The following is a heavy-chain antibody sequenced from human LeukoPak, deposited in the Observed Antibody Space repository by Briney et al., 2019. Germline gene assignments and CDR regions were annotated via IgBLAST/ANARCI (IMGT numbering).Heavy chain of an antibody. J-gene: IGHJ3*01. Sequence: GGSLRLSCAASGFTLNGYWMHWVRQAPGKGLVWVSRINSDGSSTDYADSVKGRFTICRDNARNTLLVQMNSLRAEDTAVYYCASVVGGYYPPVEAFDLWGQGTLVTVPS. V-gene: IGHV3-74*01. CDR1: GFTLNGYW. D-gene: IGHD3-3*01. CDR3: ASVVGGYYPPVEAFDL. CDR2: INSDGSST.